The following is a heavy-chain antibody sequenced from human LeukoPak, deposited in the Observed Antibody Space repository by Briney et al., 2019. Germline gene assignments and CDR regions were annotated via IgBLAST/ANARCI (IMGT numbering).Heavy chain of an antibody. Sequence: GGSLRLSCAASGFTFSSYSMNWVRQAPGKGLEWVSYISSSSSTIYYADSVKGRFTISRDNAKNSLFLQMNSLRAEDTAVYYCAKDKSDLFSDASDIWGQGTMVTVSS. CDR1: GFTFSSYS. CDR3: AKDKSDLFSDASDI. J-gene: IGHJ3*02. V-gene: IGHV3-48*01. D-gene: IGHD3-3*01. CDR2: ISSSSSTI.